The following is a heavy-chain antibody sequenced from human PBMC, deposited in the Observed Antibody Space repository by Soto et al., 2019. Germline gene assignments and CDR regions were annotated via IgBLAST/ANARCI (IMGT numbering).Heavy chain of an antibody. D-gene: IGHD5-12*01. CDR2: ISYDGSNK. CDR1: GFTFSSYG. Sequence: PGGSLRLSCAASGFTFSSYGMHWVRQAPGKGLEWVAVISYDGSNKYYADSVKGRFTISRDNSKNTLYLQMNSLRAEDTAVYYCARGIVATIADYGGQGTLVTVSS. J-gene: IGHJ4*02. CDR3: ARGIVATIADY. V-gene: IGHV3-30*03.